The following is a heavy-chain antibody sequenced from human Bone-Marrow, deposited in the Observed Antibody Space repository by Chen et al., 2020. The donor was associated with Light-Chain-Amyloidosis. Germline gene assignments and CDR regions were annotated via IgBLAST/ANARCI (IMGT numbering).Heavy chain of an antibody. J-gene: IGHJ3*02. CDR2: INWDSTAT. Sequence: EVQLVESGGGLVRPGGSRGPSWLASGFVFSAYSMNWVRQAPGKGLEWISYINWDSTATYYPDSMRGRCTISRDNGKNSLYLQLNSLRAEDTALYFCVRDHNWAFDIWGQGTVVTVSS. CDR3: VRDHNWAFDI. CDR1: GFVFSAYS. V-gene: IGHV3-48*01.